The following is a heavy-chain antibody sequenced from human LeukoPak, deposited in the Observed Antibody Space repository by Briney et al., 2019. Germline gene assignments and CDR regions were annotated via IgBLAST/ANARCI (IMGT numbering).Heavy chain of an antibody. V-gene: IGHV3-64*01. D-gene: IGHD6-6*01. Sequence: GGSLRLSCAASGFTFSSYAMHWVRQAPGKGLEYVSAISSNGGSTYYANSVKGRFTISRDNSKNTLYLQMGSLRAEDMAVYYCARDLPPAYSSSSVHYYYYMDVWGKGTTVTVS. CDR1: GFTFSSYA. J-gene: IGHJ6*03. CDR3: ARDLPPAYSSSSVHYYYYMDV. CDR2: ISSNGGST.